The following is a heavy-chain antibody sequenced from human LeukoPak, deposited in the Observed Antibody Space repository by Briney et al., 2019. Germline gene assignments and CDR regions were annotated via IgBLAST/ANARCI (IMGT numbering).Heavy chain of an antibody. V-gene: IGHV4-34*01. Sequence: SETLSLTCAVYGGSFSGYYWSWIRQPPGKGLEWIGEINRSGSTNYNPSLKSRVTISVDTSKNQFSLKLSSVTAADTAVYYCARAEYCSSTSCYTVEYYFDYWGQGTLVTVSS. CDR2: INRSGST. CDR1: GGSFSGYY. D-gene: IGHD2-2*02. CDR3: ARAEYCSSTSCYTVEYYFDY. J-gene: IGHJ4*02.